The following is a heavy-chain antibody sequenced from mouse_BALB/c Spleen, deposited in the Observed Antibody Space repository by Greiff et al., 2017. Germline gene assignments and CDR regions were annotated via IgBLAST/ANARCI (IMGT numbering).Heavy chain of an antibody. V-gene: IGHV3-6*02. CDR3: ARGGSSYGAMDY. D-gene: IGHD1-1*01. J-gene: IGHJ2*01. CDR1: GYSITSGYY. CDR2: ISYDGSN. Sequence: EVQLQQSGPGLVKPSQSLSLTCSVTGYSITSGYYWNWIRQFPGNKLEWMGYISYDGSNNYNPSLKNRISITRDTSKNQFFLKLNSVTTEDTATYYCARGGSSYGAMDYWGQGTTLTVSS.